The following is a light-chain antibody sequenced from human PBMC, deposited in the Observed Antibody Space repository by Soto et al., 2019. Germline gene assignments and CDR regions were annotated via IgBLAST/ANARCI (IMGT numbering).Light chain of an antibody. CDR2: GAS. J-gene: IGKJ4*01. CDR3: QQYGSSPLT. CDR1: QSVSSSY. V-gene: IGKV3-20*01. Sequence: EIVLTQSPGTLSLSPGDRVTLSCRASQSVSSSYLAWYQQKPGQAPRLLIYGASSRATGIPDRFSGSGSGTDFTLTISRLEPEDCAVYYCQQYGSSPLTFGGGNKLEIK.